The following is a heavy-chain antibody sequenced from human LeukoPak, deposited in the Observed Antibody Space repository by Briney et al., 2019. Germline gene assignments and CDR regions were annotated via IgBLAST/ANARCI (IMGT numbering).Heavy chain of an antibody. J-gene: IGHJ4*02. CDR2: INYDGTTT. CDR3: AKDYYYDSSGYIFDY. Sequence: PGGSLRLSCAASGFNFSSYWMHWVRQAPGKGLVWISRINYDGTTTSYADSVKGRFTISRDNSKNTLYLQMNSLRAEDTAVYYCAKDYYYDSSGYIFDYWGQGTLVTVSS. CDR1: GFNFSSYW. D-gene: IGHD3-22*01. V-gene: IGHV3-74*01.